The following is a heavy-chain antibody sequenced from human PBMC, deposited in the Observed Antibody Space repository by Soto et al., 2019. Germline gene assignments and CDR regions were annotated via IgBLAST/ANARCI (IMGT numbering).Heavy chain of an antibody. CDR2: ISAYNGNT. V-gene: IGHV1-18*04. J-gene: IGHJ6*02. D-gene: IGHD6-19*01. CDR3: ARGGLSSGWYGGYYYYGMDV. CDR1: GYTFTSYG. Sequence: ASVKVSCKASGYTFTSYGISWVRQAPGQGLEWMGWISAYNGNTNYAQKFQGWVTMTRDTSISTAYMELSRLRSDDTAVYYCARGGLSSGWYGGYYYYGMDVWGQGTTVTVSS.